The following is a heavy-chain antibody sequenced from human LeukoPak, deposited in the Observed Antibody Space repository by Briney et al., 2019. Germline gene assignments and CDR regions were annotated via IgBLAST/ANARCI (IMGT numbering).Heavy chain of an antibody. Sequence: PGGSLRLSCAASGFTFSSYAMHWVRQAPGKGLEYVSAISSNGGSTYYANSVKGRFTISRDNSKNTLYLQMGSLRAGDMAVYYCARGGIPYYYYGMDVWGQGTTVTVSS. CDR1: GFTFSSYA. CDR3: ARGGIPYYYYGMDV. V-gene: IGHV3-64*01. J-gene: IGHJ6*02. D-gene: IGHD3-10*01. CDR2: ISSNGGST.